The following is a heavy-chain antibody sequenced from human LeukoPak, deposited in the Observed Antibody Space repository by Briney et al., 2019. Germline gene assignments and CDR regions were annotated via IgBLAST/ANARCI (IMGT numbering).Heavy chain of an antibody. J-gene: IGHJ3*02. V-gene: IGHV4-34*01. CDR1: GGSFSGYY. Sequence: SETLSLTCAVYGGSFSGYYWSWIRQPPGKGLEWIGEINHSGSTNYNPSLKSRVTISVDTSKNQFSLKLSSVTAADTAVYFCARHDSSGPYNAFDIWGQGTMVTVSS. CDR3: ARHDSSGPYNAFDI. CDR2: INHSGST. D-gene: IGHD3-22*01.